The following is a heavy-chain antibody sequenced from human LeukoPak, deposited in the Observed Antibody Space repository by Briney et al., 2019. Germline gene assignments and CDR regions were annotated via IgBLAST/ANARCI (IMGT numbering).Heavy chain of an antibody. CDR3: AGRVWNAHGYFDY. J-gene: IGHJ4*02. D-gene: IGHD1-1*01. V-gene: IGHV3-20*04. CDR1: GFTFSSYG. CDR2: INWNGGST. Sequence: PGGSLRLSCAASGFTFSSYGMSWVRQAPGKGLEWVSGINWNGGSTGYADSVKGRFTISRDNAKNSLYLQMNSLRAEDTALYYCAGRVWNAHGYFDYWGQGTLVTVSS.